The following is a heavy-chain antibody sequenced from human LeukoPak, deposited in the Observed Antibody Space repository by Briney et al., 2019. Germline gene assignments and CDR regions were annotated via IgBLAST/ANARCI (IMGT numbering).Heavy chain of an antibody. J-gene: IGHJ5*02. Sequence: GASVKVSCKASGYTFTSYGISWVRQAPGQGLEWMGWISAYNGNTNYAQKLQGRVTMTTDTSTSTAYMELRSLRSDDTAVYYCAREGDYYGSGSYFWEFDPWGQGTLVTVSS. CDR1: GYTFTSYG. V-gene: IGHV1-18*01. D-gene: IGHD3-10*01. CDR3: AREGDYYGSGSYFWEFDP. CDR2: ISAYNGNT.